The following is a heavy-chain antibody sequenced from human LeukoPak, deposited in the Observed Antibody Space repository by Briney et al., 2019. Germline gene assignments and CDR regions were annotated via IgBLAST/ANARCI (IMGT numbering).Heavy chain of an antibody. D-gene: IGHD3-3*01. Sequence: GGSLRLSCAASGFTFSSYWMHWVRQAPGKGLVWVSRINSDGSSTSYADSVKGRFTISRDNSKNTLYLQMNSLRAEDTAVYYCAKANLRIFGVGTYFDYWGQGTLVTVSS. CDR1: GFTFSSYW. V-gene: IGHV3-74*01. CDR2: INSDGSST. CDR3: AKANLRIFGVGTYFDY. J-gene: IGHJ4*02.